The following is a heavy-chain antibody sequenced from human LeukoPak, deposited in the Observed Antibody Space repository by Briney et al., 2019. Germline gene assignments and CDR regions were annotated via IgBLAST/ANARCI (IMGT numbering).Heavy chain of an antibody. V-gene: IGHV4-39*07. D-gene: IGHD1-7*01. CDR3: ARGRYDGMYNWNSMGYYYYYMDV. CDR2: IDHSGST. CDR1: GGSIGSSSYY. J-gene: IGHJ6*03. Sequence: PSETLSLTCTVSGGSIGSSSYYWGWIRQPPGKGLEWIGEIDHSGSTNYNPSLKSRVTISVDTSKNQFSLKLSSVTAADTAVYYCARGRYDGMYNWNSMGYYYYYMDVWGKGTTVTVSS.